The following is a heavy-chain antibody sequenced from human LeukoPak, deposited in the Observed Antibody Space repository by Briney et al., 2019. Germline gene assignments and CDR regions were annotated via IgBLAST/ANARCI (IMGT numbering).Heavy chain of an antibody. J-gene: IGHJ4*02. CDR3: ARSGYDSSGYYSSGHVRYFDY. CDR2: INHSGST. CDR1: GGSFSGYY. V-gene: IGHV4-34*01. D-gene: IGHD3-22*01. Sequence: SETLSLTCAVYGGSFSGYYWSWIRQPPGKGLEWIGEINHSGSTNYNPSLKSRVTISVDTSKNQFSLKLSSVTAADTAVYYCARSGYDSSGYYSSGHVRYFDYWGQGTLVTVSS.